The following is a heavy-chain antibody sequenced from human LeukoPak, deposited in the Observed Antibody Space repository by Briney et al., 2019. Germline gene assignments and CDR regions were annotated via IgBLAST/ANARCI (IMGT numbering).Heavy chain of an antibody. Sequence: SETLSLTCAVYGGSFSGYYWTWIRQPPGKGLEWIGEINHGGSTNYNPSLKSRVTISVDTSKNQFSLKLSSVTAADTAVYYCARVGGSSGYYRNFDYWGQGTLVTVSS. CDR3: ARVGGSSGYYRNFDY. V-gene: IGHV4-34*01. J-gene: IGHJ4*02. CDR2: INHGGST. D-gene: IGHD3-22*01. CDR1: GGSFSGYY.